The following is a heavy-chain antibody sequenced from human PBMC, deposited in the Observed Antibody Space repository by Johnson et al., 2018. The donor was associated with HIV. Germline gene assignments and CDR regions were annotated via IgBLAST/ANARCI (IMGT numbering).Heavy chain of an antibody. CDR2: ISYDGSNK. J-gene: IGHJ3*02. CDR3: AREMGWLVLYYAVDI. CDR1: GFTFSSYA. D-gene: IGHD6-19*01. Sequence: QMQLVESGGGVVQPGRSLRLSCAASGFTFSSYAMHWVRQAPGKGLEWVAVISYDGSNKYYADSVKGRFTISRDNSKNSLYLQMNSLRAEDTAVYSCAREMGWLVLYYAVDIWGQGTMVTVSS. V-gene: IGHV3-30-3*01.